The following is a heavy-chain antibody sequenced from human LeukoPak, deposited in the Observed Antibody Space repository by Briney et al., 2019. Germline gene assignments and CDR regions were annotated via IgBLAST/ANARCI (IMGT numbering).Heavy chain of an antibody. CDR3: AMALVVPAATFDY. Sequence: GASVKVSCKASGYTFTGYYMHWVRQAPGQGLEWMGRINPNSGGTNYAQKFQGRVTMTRDTSISTAYMELSRLRSDDTAVYYCAMALVVPAATFDYWGQGTLVTVSS. J-gene: IGHJ4*02. CDR1: GYTFTGYY. V-gene: IGHV1-2*06. D-gene: IGHD2-2*01. CDR2: INPNSGGT.